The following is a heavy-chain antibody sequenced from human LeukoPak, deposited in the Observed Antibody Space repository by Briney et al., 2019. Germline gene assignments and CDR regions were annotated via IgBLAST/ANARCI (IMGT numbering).Heavy chain of an antibody. Sequence: GGSLRLSCAASGFTFSSYAMSWVRQAPGKGLEWVSAISGSGGGTYYADSVKGRFTISRDNSKNTLYLQMNSLRAEDTAVYYCAKAAGRATAVAGTLTFDYWGQGTLVTVSS. D-gene: IGHD6-19*01. J-gene: IGHJ4*02. CDR2: ISGSGGGT. CDR1: GFTFSSYA. CDR3: AKAAGRATAVAGTLTFDY. V-gene: IGHV3-23*01.